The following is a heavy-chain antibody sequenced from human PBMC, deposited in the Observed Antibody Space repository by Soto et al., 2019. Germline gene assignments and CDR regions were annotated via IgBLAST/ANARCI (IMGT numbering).Heavy chain of an antibody. Sequence: ASVKVSCKASGYTFSDYYIHWVRQAPGQGLEWMGWINPNSGGTKYAPKFQGGVTMTRDTSITTAYMELSGLRSGDTAVYYCARGLYSYGPFDYWGQGTLVTVYS. CDR3: ARGLYSYGPFDY. D-gene: IGHD5-18*01. J-gene: IGHJ4*02. CDR2: INPNSGGT. CDR1: GYTFSDYY. V-gene: IGHV1-2*02.